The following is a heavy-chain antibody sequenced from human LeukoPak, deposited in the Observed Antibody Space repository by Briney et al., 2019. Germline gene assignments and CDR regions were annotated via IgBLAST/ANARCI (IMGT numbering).Heavy chain of an antibody. Sequence: GGSLRLSCAASGFTFSRYWMSWVRQAPRKGLEWVANIKQDGSGKYYVDSVKGRFTISRDNAKNSLYLQMNSLRAEDTAVYYCARVGNGYVMDYWGQGTLVTVSS. CDR2: IKQDGSGK. V-gene: IGHV3-7*01. J-gene: IGHJ4*02. CDR1: GFTFSRYW. D-gene: IGHD5-12*01. CDR3: ARVGNGYVMDY.